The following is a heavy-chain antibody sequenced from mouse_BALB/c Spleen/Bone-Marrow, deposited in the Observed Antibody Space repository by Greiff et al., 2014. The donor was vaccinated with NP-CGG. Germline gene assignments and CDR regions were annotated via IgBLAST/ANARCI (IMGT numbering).Heavy chain of an antibody. V-gene: IGHV5-6*01. CDR3: ARQYGNFGVMDY. CDR2: ISSGGSYT. J-gene: IGHJ4*01. CDR1: GFTFSKYG. Sequence: VQLKESGGDLVKPGGSLKLSCAASGFTFSKYGMSWVRQTPDKRLEWVASISSGGSYTYYPDSVKGRFTISRDNAKNTLYLQMSSLKSEDTAMYYCARQYGNFGVMDYWGQGTSVTVSS. D-gene: IGHD2-1*01.